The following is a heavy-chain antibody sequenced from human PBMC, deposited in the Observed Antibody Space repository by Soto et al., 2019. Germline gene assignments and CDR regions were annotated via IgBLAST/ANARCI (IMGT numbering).Heavy chain of an antibody. V-gene: IGHV4-59*01. CDR2: IYYSGT. CDR1: GGSISSYY. Sequence: SETLSLTCSVSGGSISSYYWSWIRQPPGKGLEWIAYIYYSGTSYNPSLKSRVSISLETSKNQFSLKLSSVTAADTAVYYCARETYGDYVGYFDPWGQGIQVTVSS. D-gene: IGHD4-17*01. J-gene: IGHJ5*02. CDR3: ARETYGDYVGYFDP.